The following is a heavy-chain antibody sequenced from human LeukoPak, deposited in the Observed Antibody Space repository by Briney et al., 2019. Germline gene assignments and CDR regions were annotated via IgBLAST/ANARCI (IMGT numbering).Heavy chain of an antibody. CDR1: GFTFSSYS. CDR2: ISSSSSYI. CDR3: ARDLVAPAALAAFHI. D-gene: IGHD2-2*01. J-gene: IGHJ3*02. V-gene: IGHV3-21*01. Sequence: KPGGTLRLSCAASGFTFSSYSMNWVRQAPGKGLEWVSSISSSSSYIYYADSVKGRFTISRDNAKNSLYLQMNSLRAEDTAVYYCARDLVAPAALAAFHIWVQGTMVTVSS.